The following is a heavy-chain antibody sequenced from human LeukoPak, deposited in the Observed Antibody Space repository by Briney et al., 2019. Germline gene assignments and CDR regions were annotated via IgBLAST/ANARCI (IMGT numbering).Heavy chain of an antibody. D-gene: IGHD6-13*01. Sequence: GGSLRLSCAASGFTFDDYAMHWVRQAPGKGLEWVSGISWNSGSIGYADSVKGRFTISRDNAKNSLYLQMNSLRAEDTALYYCAKALYSSSWQPADYWGQGTLVTVSS. CDR1: GFTFDDYA. CDR3: AKALYSSSWQPADY. J-gene: IGHJ4*02. CDR2: ISWNSGSI. V-gene: IGHV3-9*01.